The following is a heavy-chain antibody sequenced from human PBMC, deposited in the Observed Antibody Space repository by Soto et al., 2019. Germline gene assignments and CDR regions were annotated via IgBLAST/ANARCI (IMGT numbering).Heavy chain of an antibody. J-gene: IGHJ4*02. V-gene: IGHV4-61*01. CDR3: KGDGGDERSFDS. CDR1: GDSVSSGTYF. Sequence: SETLSLTCTVSGDSVSSGTYFWSWIRQPPGKGLEWIGYVYYSGSTNYNPTLKSRLTMSVDTSKNQFSLKLSSVTAADTAVYYCKGDGGDERSFDSWGPGTLVTVSS. CDR2: VYYSGST. D-gene: IGHD2-21*02.